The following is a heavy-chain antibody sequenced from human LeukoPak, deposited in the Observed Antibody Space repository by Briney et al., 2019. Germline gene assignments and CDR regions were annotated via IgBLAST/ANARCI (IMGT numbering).Heavy chain of an antibody. Sequence: SETLSLTCAVSGGSISSSNWWSWVRQPPGKGLEWIGEIYHSGSTNYNPSLKSRVTISVDTSKNQFSLKLNSVTAADTAVYYCAKSNGYGLVDIWGQGTMATVSS. D-gene: IGHD3-10*01. V-gene: IGHV4-4*02. CDR1: GGSISSSNW. CDR3: AKSNGYGLVDI. J-gene: IGHJ3*02. CDR2: IYHSGST.